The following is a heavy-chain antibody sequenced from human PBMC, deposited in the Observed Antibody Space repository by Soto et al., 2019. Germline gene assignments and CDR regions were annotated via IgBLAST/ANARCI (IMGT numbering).Heavy chain of an antibody. D-gene: IGHD6-25*01. Sequence: QVQLVQSEGELRQPGASVTVSCRASGYTFTSYGIIWVRQAPGQGLEWMGYISPNSGATTYAQYLQARRTLTTDTSPSTAYMELRSMSSDDTAIYYCVREMWTRSGPQNFFDYWALGALVTVSS. J-gene: IGHJ4*02. CDR1: GYTFTSYG. CDR2: ISPNSGAT. V-gene: IGHV1-18*01. CDR3: VREMWTRSGPQNFFDY.